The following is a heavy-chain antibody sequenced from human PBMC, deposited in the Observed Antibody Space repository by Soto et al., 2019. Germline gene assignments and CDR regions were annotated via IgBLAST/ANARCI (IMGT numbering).Heavy chain of an antibody. CDR2: IYYSGST. CDR3: ACRVTLAPTTGDAFDL. D-gene: IGHD1-26*01. CDR1: NGSIINYY. V-gene: IGHV4-59*01. Sequence: QVQLPESGPGLVKPSETLSLTCTVSNGSIINYYWSWIRQPPGKGLEWIGFIYYSGSTNYNPYLRGRVIMSVDMARSQLALRLDSVTAADTAVYYGACRVTLAPTTGDAFDLWGQGTMVTVSS. J-gene: IGHJ3*01.